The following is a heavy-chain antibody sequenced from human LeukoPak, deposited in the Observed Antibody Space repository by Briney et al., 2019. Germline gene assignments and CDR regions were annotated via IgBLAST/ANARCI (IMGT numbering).Heavy chain of an antibody. CDR3: ARHAGVGGRYCSGGSCYSSPGGDAFDI. V-gene: IGHV5-51*01. CDR1: GYSFTSYW. CDR2: IYPGDSDT. J-gene: IGHJ3*02. D-gene: IGHD2-15*01. Sequence: GESLKISCKGSGYSFTSYWIGWVRQMPGKGLEWMGIIYPGDSDTRYSPSFRGLVTISADKSISTAYLQWSSLKASDTAMYYWARHAGVGGRYCSGGSCYSSPGGDAFDIWGQGTMVAVSS.